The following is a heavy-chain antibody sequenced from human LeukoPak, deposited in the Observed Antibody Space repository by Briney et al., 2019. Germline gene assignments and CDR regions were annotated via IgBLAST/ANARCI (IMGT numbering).Heavy chain of an antibody. Sequence: GESLKISCKGSGYSFTNYWIGWVRQMPGKGLEWMGIVYPGDSDTRYSPPFQGQVTISADKSISTAYLQWSSLKASDSAMYYCARSWVAGYGTVLDYWGQGTLVTVSS. V-gene: IGHV5-51*01. J-gene: IGHJ4*02. D-gene: IGHD6-19*01. CDR2: VYPGDSDT. CDR3: ARSWVAGYGTVLDY. CDR1: GYSFTNYW.